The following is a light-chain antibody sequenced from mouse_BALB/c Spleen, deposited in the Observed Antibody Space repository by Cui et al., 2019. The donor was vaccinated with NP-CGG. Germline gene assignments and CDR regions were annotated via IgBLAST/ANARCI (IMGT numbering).Light chain of an antibody. J-gene: IGLJ1*01. CDR1: TGAVATRHY. CDR3: ALWYSNHWV. CDR2: GTN. Sequence: QAVVTQESALTTSPGETVTLTRRSSTGAVATRHYANRVQEKPDHLFTGLIGGTNNRAPGVPARFSGSLIGDKAALTITGAQTEDETIYFCALWYSNHWVFGGGTKLTVL. V-gene: IGLV1*01.